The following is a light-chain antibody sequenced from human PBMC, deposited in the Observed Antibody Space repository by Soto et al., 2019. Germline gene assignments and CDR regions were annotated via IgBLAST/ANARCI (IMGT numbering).Light chain of an antibody. CDR1: QSVISSY. J-gene: IGKJ2*01. Sequence: EIVLTQSPGTLSLSPGERATLSCRASQSVISSYLAWYQQKPGQAPRLLIYGASRRATGIPDRFSGSGSGTDFTLTITRLEPEDVAVYYCQQYGNSPLFGQGTKLEIK. CDR2: GAS. CDR3: QQYGNSPL. V-gene: IGKV3-20*01.